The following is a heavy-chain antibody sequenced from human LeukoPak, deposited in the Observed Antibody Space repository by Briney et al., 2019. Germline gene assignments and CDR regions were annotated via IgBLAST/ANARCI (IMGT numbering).Heavy chain of an antibody. CDR2: ISAYNGNT. V-gene: IGHV1-18*01. J-gene: IGHJ3*02. D-gene: IGHD3-3*01. CDR3: ARDISPFDHGTLIGVVSSSYAFDI. Sequence: ASVKVSCKASGYTLTSYGISWVRQAPGQGLEWMGWISAYNGNTNYAQKLQGRVTMTTDTSTSTAYMELSSLRSEDTAVYYCARDISPFDHGTLIGVVSSSYAFDIWGQGTMVTVSS. CDR1: GYTLTSYG.